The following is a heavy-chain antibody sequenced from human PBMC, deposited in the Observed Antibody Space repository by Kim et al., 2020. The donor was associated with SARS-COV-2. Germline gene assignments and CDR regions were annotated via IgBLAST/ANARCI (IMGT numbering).Heavy chain of an antibody. D-gene: IGHD3-16*01. Sequence: DNTLYADPVEGRFTISRDNSKSTLYLEMNSLRAEDTAVYYCAKELRPNYYWGQGTLVTVSS. J-gene: IGHJ4*02. V-gene: IGHV3-23*01. CDR2: DNT. CDR3: AKELRPNYY.